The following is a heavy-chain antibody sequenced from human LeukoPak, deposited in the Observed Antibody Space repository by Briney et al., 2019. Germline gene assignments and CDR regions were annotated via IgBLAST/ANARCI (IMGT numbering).Heavy chain of an antibody. Sequence: ASVKVSCKASGYTFTSYGISWVRQAPGQGLEWMGWINPNGGGTNYAQKFQGWVTMTRDTSISTAYMELSRLRSDDTAVYYCARGSGGYDWGDWFDPWGRGTLVTVS. CDR3: ARGSGGYDWGDWFDP. V-gene: IGHV1-2*04. CDR2: INPNGGGT. D-gene: IGHD5-12*01. J-gene: IGHJ5*02. CDR1: GYTFTSYG.